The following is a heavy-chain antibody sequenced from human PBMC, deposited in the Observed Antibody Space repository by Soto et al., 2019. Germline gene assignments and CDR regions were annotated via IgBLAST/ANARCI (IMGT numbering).Heavy chain of an antibody. CDR1: GGSISSGDYY. V-gene: IGHV4-30-4*01. CDR2: IYYSGST. CDR3: ARAKAPEELGQLFHLWPYYFDY. J-gene: IGHJ4*02. Sequence: PSETLSLTCTVSGGSISSGDYYWSWIRQPPGKGLEWIGYIYYSGSTYYNPSLKSRVTISVDTSKNQFSLKLSSVTAADTAVYYCARAKAPEELGQLFHLWPYYFDYWGQGTLVTVSS. D-gene: IGHD6-6*01.